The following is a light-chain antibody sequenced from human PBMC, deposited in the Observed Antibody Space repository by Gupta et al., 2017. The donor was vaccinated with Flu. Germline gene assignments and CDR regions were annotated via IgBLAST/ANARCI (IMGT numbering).Light chain of an antibody. V-gene: IGLV3-25*02. Sequence: SYELTQPPSVSVSPGQTARITCSGDALPKQYAYWYQQMPGQAPVLVIYKDRERPSGIPERFSGSSSGTTVTLTISGVQAEDEADYYCQSADSSGTYVFGTGTKVTVL. CDR3: QSADSSGTYV. J-gene: IGLJ1*01. CDR2: KDR. CDR1: ALPKQY.